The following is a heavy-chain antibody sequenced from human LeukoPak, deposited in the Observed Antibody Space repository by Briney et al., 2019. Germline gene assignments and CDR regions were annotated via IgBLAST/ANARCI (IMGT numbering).Heavy chain of an antibody. J-gene: IGHJ4*02. CDR1: GFTVSSNY. Sequence: GGSLRLSCAASGFTVSSNYMSWVRQAPGKGLEWVSVIYSGGSTYYADSVKGRFTISRDTSKNTVYLQMNSLRVEDTAVYFCAKRGIVIRAVIIIGFHKEAYYFDYWGQGILVTVSS. V-gene: IGHV3-66*04. CDR3: AKRGIVIRAVIIIGFHKEAYYFDY. CDR2: IYSGGST. D-gene: IGHD3-10*01.